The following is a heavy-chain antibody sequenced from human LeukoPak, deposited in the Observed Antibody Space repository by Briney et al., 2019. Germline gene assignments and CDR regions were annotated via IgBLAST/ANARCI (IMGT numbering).Heavy chain of an antibody. CDR3: ARDRQRRVTNYGMDV. D-gene: IGHD3-10*01. V-gene: IGHV1-18*01. CDR2: ISAYNGNT. Sequence: VASVKVSCKASGYTFTSYGISWVRQAPGHGLEWMGWISAYNGNTNYAQKLQGRVTMTTDTSTSTAYMELRSLGSDDTAVYYCARDRQRRVTNYGMDVWGQGTTVTLSS. J-gene: IGHJ6*02. CDR1: GYTFTSYG.